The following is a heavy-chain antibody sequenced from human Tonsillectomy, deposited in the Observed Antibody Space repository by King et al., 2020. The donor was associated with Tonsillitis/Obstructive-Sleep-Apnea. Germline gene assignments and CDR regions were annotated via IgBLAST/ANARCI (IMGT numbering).Heavy chain of an antibody. V-gene: IGHV3-23*04. CDR2: IRGSGGST. D-gene: IGHD3-3*01. J-gene: IGHJ6*03. CDR1: VFTFSSYA. CDR3: AKLGNLEWLGYYYYMDV. Sequence: VQLVESGGGLEQPGGSLRLSCVASVFTFSSYAMSWGRQAPGKGLEWVSGIRGSGGSTYYADSVKGRFTISRDNSKKTLYLKMNSLRAEDTAVYYCAKLGNLEWLGYYYYMDVWGKGTTVTVSS.